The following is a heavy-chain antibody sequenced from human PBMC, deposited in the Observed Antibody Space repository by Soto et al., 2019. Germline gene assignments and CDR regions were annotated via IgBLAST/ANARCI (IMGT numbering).Heavy chain of an antibody. D-gene: IGHD5-12*01. V-gene: IGHV3-23*01. CDR2: LYGSGRGI. CDR3: AKDAVSRDGVWLAHV. CDR1: GFTFSDYA. Sequence: EVQLLESGGHFVHPGGSLRLSCAASGFTFSDYAMIWIRQVPGKGLQWVSGLYGSGRGIHYAESVKGRFTISRDNSAYEVYLQMNNLRVEDSAIYYCAKDAVSRDGVWLAHVWGQGTVVTVSS. J-gene: IGHJ4*02.